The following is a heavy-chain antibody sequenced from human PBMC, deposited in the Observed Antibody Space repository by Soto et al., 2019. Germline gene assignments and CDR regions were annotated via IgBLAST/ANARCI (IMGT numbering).Heavy chain of an antibody. D-gene: IGHD2-21*02. CDR1: GFSFSHYW. Sequence: GGSLRLSCAASGFSFSHYWMSWVRQAPGEGLEWVANINQDGSGKYYVDSVKGRFTISRDNAKNSLYLQMNSLRAEDTAVYYCARDRIVTASLVYYYYYYMDVWGKGTKVTVSS. V-gene: IGHV3-7*01. CDR2: INQDGSGK. J-gene: IGHJ6*03. CDR3: ARDRIVTASLVYYYYYYMDV.